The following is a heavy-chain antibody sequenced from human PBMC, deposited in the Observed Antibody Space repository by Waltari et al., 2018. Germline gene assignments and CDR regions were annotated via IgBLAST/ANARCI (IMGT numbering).Heavy chain of an antibody. Sequence: QLQLQESGPGLVKPSETLSVTCTVSGGSISSSSYYWGGIRQPPGKGLEWIGSIYYSGSTYYNPSLKSRVTISVDTSKNQFSLKLSSVTAADTAVYYCATKRESSASGFDYWGQGTLVTVSS. CDR1: GGSISSSSYY. CDR2: IYYSGST. CDR3: ATKRESSASGFDY. J-gene: IGHJ4*02. D-gene: IGHD6-19*01. V-gene: IGHV4-39*01.